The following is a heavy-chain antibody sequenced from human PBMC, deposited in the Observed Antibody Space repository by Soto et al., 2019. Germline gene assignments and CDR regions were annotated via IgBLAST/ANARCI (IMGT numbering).Heavy chain of an antibody. CDR3: ARSSGLVVVAATFDY. V-gene: IGHV4-59*08. CDR1: GGSISSYY. CDR2: IYYSGST. J-gene: IGHJ4*02. Sequence: PSETLSLTCTVSGGSISSYYWSWIRQPPGKGLEWIGYIYYSGSTNYNPSLKSRVTISVDTSKNQYSLKLSSVTAADTAVYYCARSSGLVVVAATFDYWGQGTVVTVSS. D-gene: IGHD2-15*01.